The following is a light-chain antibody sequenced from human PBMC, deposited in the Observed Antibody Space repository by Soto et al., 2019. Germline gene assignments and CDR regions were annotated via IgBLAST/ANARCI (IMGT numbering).Light chain of an antibody. CDR3: QQYHDLPII. V-gene: IGKV1-33*01. Sequence: DIQMTQSPSSLSASVGDRVTLTCQASKDISESLNWYQQKPGEAPKVLIFAASKLEVGVPSRFSGSGSGTHFTLTISSLQPEDIATDFCQQYHDLPIIFGQGTRLDVK. CDR2: AAS. J-gene: IGKJ5*01. CDR1: KDISES.